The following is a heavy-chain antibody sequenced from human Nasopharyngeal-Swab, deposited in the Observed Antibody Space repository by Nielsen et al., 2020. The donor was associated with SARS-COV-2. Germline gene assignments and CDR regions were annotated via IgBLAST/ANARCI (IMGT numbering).Heavy chain of an antibody. CDR3: AKAPRGITMSYFQH. CDR2: ISGSGGST. CDR1: GFTFSSYA. J-gene: IGHJ1*01. Sequence: ETLSLTCAASGFTFSSYAMSWVRQAPGKGLEWVSAISGSGGSTYYADSVKGRFTISRDNSKNTLYLQMNSLRAEDTAVYYCAKAPRGITMSYFQHWGQGTLVTVSS. D-gene: IGHD3-10*02. V-gene: IGHV3-23*01.